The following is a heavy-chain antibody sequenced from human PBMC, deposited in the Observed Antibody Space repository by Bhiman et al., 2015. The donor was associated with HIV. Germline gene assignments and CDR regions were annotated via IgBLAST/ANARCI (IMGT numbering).Heavy chain of an antibody. Sequence: EVQLVESGGGLVQPGGSLRLSCAASGFTFSSYEMNWVRQAPGKGLEWVSYISSSGSTIYYADSVKGRFTISRDNAKNSLYLQMNSLRAEDTAVYYCASAEYYYDSSGYPHPHFDYWGQGTLVTVSS. D-gene: IGHD3-22*01. J-gene: IGHJ4*02. CDR1: GFTFSSYE. CDR2: ISSSGSTI. V-gene: IGHV3-48*03. CDR3: ASAEYYYDSSGYPHPHFDY.